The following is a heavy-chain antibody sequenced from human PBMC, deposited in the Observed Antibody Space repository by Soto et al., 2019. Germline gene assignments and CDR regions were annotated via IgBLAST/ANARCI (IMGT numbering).Heavy chain of an antibody. CDR1: GDSVSTNSAA. CDR2: TYYRSKWYN. J-gene: IGHJ5*02. V-gene: IGHV6-1*01. D-gene: IGHD1-26*01. Sequence: SQTLSLTRAISGDSVSTNSAAWNWIRQSPSRGLEWLGRTYYRSKWYNDYAVSVKSRITINPDTSKNQFSLQLNSVTPEDTAVYYCAREVGATMIRWFDHWGQGTLVTVSS. CDR3: AREVGATMIRWFDH.